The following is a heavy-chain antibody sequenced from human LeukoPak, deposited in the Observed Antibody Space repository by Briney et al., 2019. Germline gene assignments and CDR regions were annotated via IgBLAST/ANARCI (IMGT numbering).Heavy chain of an antibody. V-gene: IGHV3-43*02. D-gene: IGHD4-17*01. CDR2: ISGDGGST. J-gene: IGHJ6*02. Sequence: GGSLRLSCAASGFTFDDYAMHWVRQAPGKGLEWVSLISGDGGSTYYADSVKGRFTISRDNSKNSLYLQMNSLRTEDTALYYCAKDIGSPGNGDYDEGVGPYGMDVWGQGTSVTVSS. CDR3: AKDIGSPGNGDYDEGVGPYGMDV. CDR1: GFTFDDYA.